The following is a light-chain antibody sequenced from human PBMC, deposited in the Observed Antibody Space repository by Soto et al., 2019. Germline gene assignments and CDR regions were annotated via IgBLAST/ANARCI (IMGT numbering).Light chain of an antibody. Sequence: QSALAQPASVSGSPGQSITISCSGSSIDVGDNNYVSWYQHHPGKAPKLIIYEVSNRPSGVSNRFSGSSSDNTASLTISGLLPDDEADYSCSSYTTSSTPSYVFGTGTKLTVL. CDR2: EVS. V-gene: IGLV2-14*01. J-gene: IGLJ1*01. CDR1: SIDVGDNNY. CDR3: SSYTTSSTPSYV.